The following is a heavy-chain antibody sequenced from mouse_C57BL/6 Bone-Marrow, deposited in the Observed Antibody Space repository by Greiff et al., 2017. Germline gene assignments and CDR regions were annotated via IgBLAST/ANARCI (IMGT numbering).Heavy chain of an antibody. V-gene: IGHV14-4*01. CDR2: FDPENGDT. CDR1: GFNIKDDY. Sequence: VQLQQSGAELVRPGASVKLSCTASGFNIKDDYMHWVKQRPEQGLEWIGWFDPENGDTEYASKFQGKATITADTSSNTAYLQLSSLTSADTAVYYCTTLGYYGSSYYAMDYWGQGTSVTVSS. J-gene: IGHJ4*01. CDR3: TTLGYYGSSYYAMDY. D-gene: IGHD1-1*01.